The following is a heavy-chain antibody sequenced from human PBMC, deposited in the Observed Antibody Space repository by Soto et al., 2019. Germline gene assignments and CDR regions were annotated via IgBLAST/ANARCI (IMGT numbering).Heavy chain of an antibody. CDR3: ARRYRASFDY. J-gene: IGHJ4*02. CDR2: IYYSGTT. V-gene: IGHV4-59*01. D-gene: IGHD2-2*02. Sequence: SETLSLTCTVSGASISNSYWSWIRQPPGKRLEWIGYIYYSGTTNYNPSLTSRVTISVDPSKNQFSLKLSSVTAAETALYYCARRYRASFDYWGQGTLVTVSS. CDR1: GASISNSY.